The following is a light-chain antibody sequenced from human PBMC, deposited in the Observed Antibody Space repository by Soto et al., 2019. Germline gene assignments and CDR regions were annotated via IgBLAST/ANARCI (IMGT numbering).Light chain of an antibody. CDR3: QQRRHWPPAPT. CDR1: QSVSSY. J-gene: IGKJ4*01. Sequence: EIVLTQSPATLSLSPGERATLSCRASQSVSSYLAWYQQKPGQAPRLLIYDASNRATGIPARFSGSGSGTDFPLTISSLEPEYFAVYYCQQRRHWPPAPTFGGGT. CDR2: DAS. V-gene: IGKV3-11*01.